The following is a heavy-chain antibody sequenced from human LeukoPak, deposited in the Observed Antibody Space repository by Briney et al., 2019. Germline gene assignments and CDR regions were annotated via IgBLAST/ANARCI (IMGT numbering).Heavy chain of an antibody. Sequence: PSETLSLTCAVSGYSISTGYYWGWIRHPPGTGLEWIGNVFHSGSTYYNPSLKSRVTMSVDTSKNQFSLKLTSVTAADTAVYYCARVIAAAGTGWVDYWGQGTLVTVSS. V-gene: IGHV4-38-2*01. CDR3: ARVIAAAGTGWVDY. CDR2: VFHSGST. J-gene: IGHJ4*02. CDR1: GYSISTGYY. D-gene: IGHD6-13*01.